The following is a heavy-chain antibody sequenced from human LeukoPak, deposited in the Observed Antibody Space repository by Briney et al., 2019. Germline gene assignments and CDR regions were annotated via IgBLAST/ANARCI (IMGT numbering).Heavy chain of an antibody. J-gene: IGHJ4*02. CDR1: GFTFSSYA. Sequence: PGGSLRLSCAASGFTFSSYAMHWVRQAPGKGLEWVSTISGSDGDTYYADSVKGRFTISRDNSKNTLYLQMNSLRAEDAAVYYCAKAPVTTCSGAYCYPFDYWGQGTLVTVSS. CDR3: AKAPVTTCSGAYCYPFDY. CDR2: ISGSDGDT. V-gene: IGHV3-23*01. D-gene: IGHD2-15*01.